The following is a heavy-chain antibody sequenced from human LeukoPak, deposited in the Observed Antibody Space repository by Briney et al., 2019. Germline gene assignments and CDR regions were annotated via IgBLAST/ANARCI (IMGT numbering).Heavy chain of an antibody. CDR2: ISSSGTTI. J-gene: IGHJ4*02. V-gene: IGHV3-48*02. CDR1: GFTFGGYS. CDR3: ARDLTTLVRGLPLDY. Sequence: GGSLRLSCAASGFTFGGYSMNWVRQAPGRGLEWVSYISSSGTTIYYTDSVKGRFTISRDNAKNSLYLQMNSLRDEDTAVYYCARDLTTLVRGLPLDYWGQGTLVTVYS. D-gene: IGHD3-10*01.